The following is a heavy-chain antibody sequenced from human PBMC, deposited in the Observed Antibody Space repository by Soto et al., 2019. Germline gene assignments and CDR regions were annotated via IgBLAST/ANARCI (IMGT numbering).Heavy chain of an antibody. CDR1: GDSISSFY. J-gene: IGHJ4*02. Sequence: SETLSLTCTVSGDSISSFYWDWVRQSPGKELEWIGYVYYTGSTNYNPSLKSRVTISVDRSKNQFSLKLTSANAADTAVYYCARGRTVRNYVELRGDNLYVFASRGQGTWVPV. V-gene: IGHV4-59*01. D-gene: IGHD3-16*01. CDR3: ARGRTVRNYVELRGDNLYVFAS. CDR2: VYYTGST.